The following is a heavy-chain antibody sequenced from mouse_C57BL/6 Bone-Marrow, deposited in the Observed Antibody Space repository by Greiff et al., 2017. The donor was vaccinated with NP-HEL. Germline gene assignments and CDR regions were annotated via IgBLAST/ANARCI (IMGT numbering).Heavy chain of an antibody. D-gene: IGHD1-1*01. CDR1: GYTFTSYG. Sequence: QVQLQQSGAELARPGASVKLSCKASGYTFTSYGISWVKQRTGQGLEWIGEIYPRSGNTYYNEKFKGKATLTADKSSSTAYMELRSLTSEDSAVYFCAFPQYYGSSFWYFDVWGTGTTVTVSS. J-gene: IGHJ1*03. CDR3: AFPQYYGSSFWYFDV. CDR2: IYPRSGNT. V-gene: IGHV1-81*01.